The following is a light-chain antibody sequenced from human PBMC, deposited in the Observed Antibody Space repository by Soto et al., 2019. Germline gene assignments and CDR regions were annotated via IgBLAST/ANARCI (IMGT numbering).Light chain of an antibody. V-gene: IGKV3-11*01. J-gene: IGKJ1*01. CDR3: QQRSNWPTT. Sequence: EIVLTQSPGTLSLSPGERATLSGRASQSVSSYLAWYQQKHGQAPRLLIYDASNRATGIPARFSGSGSGTDFTITISSLEPEDGAVYYCQQRSNWPTTFGQGTKVDIK. CDR2: DAS. CDR1: QSVSSY.